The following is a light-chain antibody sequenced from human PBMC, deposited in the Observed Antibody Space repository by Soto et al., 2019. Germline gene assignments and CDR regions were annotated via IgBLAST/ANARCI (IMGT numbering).Light chain of an antibody. J-gene: IGKJ2*01. Sequence: EIVLTQSPATLSLSPGERATLSCRASQSVSSYLAWYQQKPGQAPRLLLYDASNRATGIPARFSGSGSGTGFTLTISSLEPEDFAVYYCQQRSNWPPTFGQGTKLEIK. CDR2: DAS. CDR3: QQRSNWPPT. CDR1: QSVSSY. V-gene: IGKV3-11*01.